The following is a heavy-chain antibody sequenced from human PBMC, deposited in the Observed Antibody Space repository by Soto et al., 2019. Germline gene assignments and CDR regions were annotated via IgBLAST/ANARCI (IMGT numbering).Heavy chain of an antibody. CDR1: GGTFSSYA. Sequence: SVKVSCKASGGTFSSYAISWVRQAPGQGLEWMGGIIPIFGTANYAQKFQGRVTITADESMSTAYMELSSLRSEDTAVYYCARDVSSSGDWFDPWGQGTLVTVSS. J-gene: IGHJ5*02. V-gene: IGHV1-69*13. CDR3: ARDVSSSGDWFDP. CDR2: IIPIFGTA. D-gene: IGHD6-19*01.